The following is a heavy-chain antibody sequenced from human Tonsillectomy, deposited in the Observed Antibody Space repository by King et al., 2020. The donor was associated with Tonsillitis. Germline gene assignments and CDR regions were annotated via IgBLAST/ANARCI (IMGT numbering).Heavy chain of an antibody. CDR3: ARGLGVEDY. J-gene: IGHJ4*02. V-gene: IGHV3-53*04. CDR1: GVIISGYY. Sequence: VQLVESGGALVQPGGSLRLSCAVSGVIISGYYVSWVRQAPGKGLEWVSVIYGDGSAYYADSVKGRFTVSRHNSQNTLYLQMNSLRAEDTGVYYCARGLGVEDYWGQGTLVTVSS. CDR2: IYGDGSA.